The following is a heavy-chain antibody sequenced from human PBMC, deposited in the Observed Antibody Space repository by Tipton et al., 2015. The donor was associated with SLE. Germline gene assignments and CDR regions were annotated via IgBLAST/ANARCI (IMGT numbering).Heavy chain of an antibody. J-gene: IGHJ6*02. V-gene: IGHV4-34*01. CDR3: ARRGALAAAGVYYYYGMDV. CDR2: INHSGST. CDR1: GGSFSGYC. D-gene: IGHD6-13*01. Sequence: TLSLTCAVYGGSFSGYCWTWIRQPPGKGLEWIGEINHSGSTNYNPSLKSRVTISVDTSKNQFSLKLNSVTAADTAVYYCARRGALAAAGVYYYYGMDVWGQGTTVTVSS.